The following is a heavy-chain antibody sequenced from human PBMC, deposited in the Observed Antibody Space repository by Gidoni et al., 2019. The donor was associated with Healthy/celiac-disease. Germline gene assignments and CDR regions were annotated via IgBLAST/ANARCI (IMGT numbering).Heavy chain of an antibody. CDR1: GFTFSSYA. CDR3: AKDLGLVAVAGKRGY. D-gene: IGHD6-19*01. CDR2: ISGRGGST. Sequence: EVQLLEAGGGLVQPGGSLRLSCASSGFTFSSYAMSLVRQAPGTGLEWVSAISGRGGSTYYADSVKGRFTISRDNSKNTLYLQMNSLRAEDTAVYYCAKDLGLVAVAGKRGYWGQGTLVTVSS. V-gene: IGHV3-23*01. J-gene: IGHJ4*02.